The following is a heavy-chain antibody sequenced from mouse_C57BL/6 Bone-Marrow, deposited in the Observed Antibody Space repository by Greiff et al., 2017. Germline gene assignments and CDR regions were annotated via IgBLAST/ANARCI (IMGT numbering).Heavy chain of an antibody. J-gene: IGHJ3*01. V-gene: IGHV10-1*01. Sequence: EVQLVESGGGLVQPKGSLKLSCAASGFSFNTYAMNWVRQAPGKGFEWVARIRSKSNNYATYYANSVKDRFTISRNDSESLLYLQMNNLKTEDTAMYYCVGQSSHFAYWGQGTLVTVSA. CDR1: GFSFNTYA. CDR2: IRSKSNNYAT. CDR3: VGQSSHFAY.